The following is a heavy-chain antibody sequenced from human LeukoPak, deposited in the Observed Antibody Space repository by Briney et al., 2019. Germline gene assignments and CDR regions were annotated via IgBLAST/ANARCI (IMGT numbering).Heavy chain of an antibody. V-gene: IGHV1-2*02. D-gene: IGHD6-13*01. CDR3: ARAFGYGAAAGTFGH. CDR2: INPNSGGT. Sequence: GASVKVPCKASGYTFTGYYMHWVRQAPGQGLEWMGWINPNSGGTNYAQKFQGRVTMTRDTSISTAYMEPSRLRSDDTAVYYCARAFGYGAAAGTFGHWGQGTLVTVSS. CDR1: GYTFTGYY. J-gene: IGHJ4*02.